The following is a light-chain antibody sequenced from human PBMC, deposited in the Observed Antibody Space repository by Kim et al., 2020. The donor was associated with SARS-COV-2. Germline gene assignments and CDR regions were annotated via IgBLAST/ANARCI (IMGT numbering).Light chain of an antibody. CDR1: QSISSD. Sequence: EIVMTQSAATLSMSPGEGVTLSCRASQSISSDLAWYQHRPGQAPRLIVYGASTRATGIPVRFSGSGSGTEFTLTISSLQSEDFAVYFCQQYNRWPLTFGGGTKVDIK. CDR2: GAS. CDR3: QQYNRWPLT. J-gene: IGKJ4*02. V-gene: IGKV3-15*01.